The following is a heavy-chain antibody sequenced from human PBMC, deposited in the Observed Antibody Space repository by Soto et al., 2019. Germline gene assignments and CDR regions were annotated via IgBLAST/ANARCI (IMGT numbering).Heavy chain of an antibody. D-gene: IGHD6-19*01. CDR2: ISAYNGNT. V-gene: IGHV1-18*01. CDR1: GYTFTSYG. CDR3: ARDLASRAVAGTPLDP. J-gene: IGHJ5*02. Sequence: GASVKVSCKASGYTFTSYGISWVRQAPGQGLEWMGWISAYNGNTNYAQKLQGRVTMTTDTSTSTAYMELRSLRSDDTAVYYCARDLASRAVAGTPLDPWGQGTLVTVSS.